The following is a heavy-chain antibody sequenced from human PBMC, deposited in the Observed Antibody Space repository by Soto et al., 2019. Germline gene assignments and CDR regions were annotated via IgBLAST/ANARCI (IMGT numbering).Heavy chain of an antibody. J-gene: IGHJ4*02. Sequence: GGSLRLSCAASGFTFSSYAIHWVRRAPGKGLEWVSVISFDGSDKYYADFVKGRFTISRDNSKSTLYLQMNSLTTEDTAVYYCARESQALDYWGQGTLVTVSS. V-gene: IGHV3-30-3*01. CDR3: ARESQALDY. CDR2: ISFDGSDK. CDR1: GFTFSSYA.